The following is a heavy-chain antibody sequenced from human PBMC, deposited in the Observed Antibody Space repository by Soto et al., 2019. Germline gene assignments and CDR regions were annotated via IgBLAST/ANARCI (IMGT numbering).Heavy chain of an antibody. V-gene: IGHV1-18*01. D-gene: IGHD2-8*01. J-gene: IGHJ4*02. CDR3: ARDEKNGAKFDY. Sequence: QVQLVQSGPEVKRPGASVKVSCKAFGYTFIKYGISWVRLAPGQRPEWMGWISASGVPNYAQRYQGRFTMSVDTSSSTAFMELKSLTSDDTAIYYCARDEKNGAKFDYWGQGTLVTVSS. CDR2: ISASGVP. CDR1: GYTFIKYG.